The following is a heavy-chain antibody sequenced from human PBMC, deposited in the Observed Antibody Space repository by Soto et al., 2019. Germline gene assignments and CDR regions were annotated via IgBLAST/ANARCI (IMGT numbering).Heavy chain of an antibody. V-gene: IGHV3-23*01. Sequence: GGSLRLSCAASGFTFSSYAMSWVRQAPGKGLEWVSAISGSGGSTYYADSVKGRFTISRDNSKNTLYLQMNSLRAEDTVVYYCAKNTYYDFWSGYLGFDYWGQGTLVTVSS. CDR2: ISGSGGST. J-gene: IGHJ4*02. CDR1: GFTFSSYA. D-gene: IGHD3-3*01. CDR3: AKNTYYDFWSGYLGFDY.